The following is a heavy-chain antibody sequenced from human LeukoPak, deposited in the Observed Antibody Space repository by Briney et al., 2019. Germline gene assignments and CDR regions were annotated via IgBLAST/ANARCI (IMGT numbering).Heavy chain of an antibody. CDR2: IYHSGST. CDR3: ARRVRFSSGWYTD. D-gene: IGHD6-19*01. V-gene: IGHV4-61*05. Sequence: SETLSLTCTVSGGSISSSSYYWGWIRQPPGKGLEWIGYIYHSGSTNYNPSLKSRVTISVDTSKNQFSLKLSSVTAADTAVYYCARRVRFSSGWYTDWGQGTLVTVSS. CDR1: GGSISSSSYY. J-gene: IGHJ4*02.